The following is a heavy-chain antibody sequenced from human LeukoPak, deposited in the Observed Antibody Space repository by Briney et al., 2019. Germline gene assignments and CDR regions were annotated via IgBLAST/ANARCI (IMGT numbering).Heavy chain of an antibody. Sequence: SETLSLTCAVSGGSLSGYYWSWIRQRPGKGLEWIGEITHSGSTNYNPSLKSRVTISVDTSKNQVSLRLSSVTAADTAVYYCARDSSSWNNFDHWGQGTLVTVSS. V-gene: IGHV4-34*01. CDR2: ITHSGST. D-gene: IGHD6-13*01. CDR3: ARDSSSWNNFDH. CDR1: GGSLSGYY. J-gene: IGHJ4*02.